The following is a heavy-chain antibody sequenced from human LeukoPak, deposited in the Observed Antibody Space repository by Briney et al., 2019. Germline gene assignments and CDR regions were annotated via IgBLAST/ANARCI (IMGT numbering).Heavy chain of an antibody. CDR1: GGSISSYH. V-gene: IGHV4-59*01. Sequence: PSETLSLTCTVSGGSISSYHWSWIRQPPGKGLEWIGYIYYSGSTNYNPSLKSRVTISVDTSKNQFSLKLTSVTAADTAVYYCARSLRSRTYHYDYYVDVWGKGTTVTISS. D-gene: IGHD1-14*01. J-gene: IGHJ6*03. CDR3: ARSLRSRTYHYDYYVDV. CDR2: IYYSGST.